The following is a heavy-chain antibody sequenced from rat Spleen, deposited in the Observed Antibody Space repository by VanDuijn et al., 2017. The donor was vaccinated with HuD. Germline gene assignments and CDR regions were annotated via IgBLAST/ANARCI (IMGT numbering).Heavy chain of an antibody. CDR3: ARRTGQVYNNYFDY. Sequence: EVQLQESGPGLVKPSQSLSLTCSVTGYSITSNYWGWIRKFPGNKLEWMGYIDSAGSTNYNPSLKSRISITRDTSKNQFFLQVNSVTTEDTATYYCARRTGQVYNNYFDYWGQGVMVTVSS. V-gene: IGHV3-3*01. D-gene: IGHD1-10*01. CDR1: GYSITSNY. J-gene: IGHJ2*01. CDR2: IDSAGST.